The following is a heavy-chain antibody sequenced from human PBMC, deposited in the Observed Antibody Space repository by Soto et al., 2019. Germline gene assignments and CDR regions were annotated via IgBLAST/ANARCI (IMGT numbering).Heavy chain of an antibody. CDR3: ARQLPYGGNSYCDMAV. CDR2: IYPGDSDI. D-gene: IGHD2-15*01. V-gene: IGHV5-51*01. J-gene: IGHJ6*02. Sequence: EVQLVQSGAEVKKPGESLKISCKGSGYSFTSYLIGWVRQMPGKGLEWMGIIYPGDSDIRYSPSFQGQVTISADKSISTAYLQWSGLKASDSAIYDCARQLPYGGNSYCDMAVWGQGTTVTVSS. CDR1: GYSFTSYL.